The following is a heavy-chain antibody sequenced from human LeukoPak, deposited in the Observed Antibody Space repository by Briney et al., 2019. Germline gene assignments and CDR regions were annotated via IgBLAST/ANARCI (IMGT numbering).Heavy chain of an antibody. V-gene: IGHV3-48*03. CDR2: ISSSDSTI. CDR1: GFTFSSYE. D-gene: IGHD4-23*01. CDR3: ARDYGGSSPFDY. J-gene: IGHJ4*02. Sequence: GGSLRLSCAASGFTFSSYEMHWVRQPPGKGLEWVSYISSSDSTIYYADSVKGRFTISRDNAKNSLYLQMNSLRAEDTAVYYCARDYGGSSPFDYWGQGTLVTVSS.